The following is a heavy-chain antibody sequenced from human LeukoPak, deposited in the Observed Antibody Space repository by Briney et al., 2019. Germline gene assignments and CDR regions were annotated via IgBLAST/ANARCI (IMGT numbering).Heavy chain of an antibody. Sequence: GGSLRLSCAASGFTISSNYMSWVRQAPGKGLEWVSFIDSGGSTYYVDSVKGRFTTSRDNSENTLYLQMNSLRAEDTAVYYCAKDYGSGWGTGMCYFDYWGHGTLVTVSS. CDR1: GFTISSNY. CDR2: IDSGGST. D-gene: IGHD6-19*01. V-gene: IGHV3-66*01. CDR3: AKDYGSGWGTGMCYFDY. J-gene: IGHJ4*01.